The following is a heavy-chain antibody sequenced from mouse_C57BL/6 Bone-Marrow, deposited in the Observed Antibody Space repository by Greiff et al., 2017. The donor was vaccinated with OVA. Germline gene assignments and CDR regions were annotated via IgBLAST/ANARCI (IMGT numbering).Heavy chain of an antibody. CDR3: VRESPYYDYDSWYFDV. J-gene: IGHJ1*03. V-gene: IGHV10-3*01. CDR1: GFTFNTYA. CDR2: IRSKSSNYAT. D-gene: IGHD2-4*01. Sequence: EVMLVESGGGLVQPKGSLKLSCAASGFTFNTYAMHWVRQAPGKGLEWVARIRSKSSNYATYYADSVKDRFTISRDDSQSMLYLQMNNLKTEDTAMYYCVRESPYYDYDSWYFDVWGTGTTVTVSS.